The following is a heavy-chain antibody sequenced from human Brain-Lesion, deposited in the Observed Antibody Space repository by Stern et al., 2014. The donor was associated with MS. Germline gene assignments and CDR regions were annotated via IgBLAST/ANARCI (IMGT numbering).Heavy chain of an antibody. CDR3: ATDLQQPLVDTFDI. V-gene: IGHV1-24*01. CDR2: FDPEDGES. Sequence: VQLVESGAEVKKPGASGKVSCKGSGYTLTELYMHWVRQAPGKGLEWMGGFDPEDGESIYEQKFQGRVTMTEDTSTDTAYMELSSLRSEDTAIYYCATDLQQPLVDTFDIWGQGTMVTVSS. J-gene: IGHJ3*02. D-gene: IGHD6-13*01. CDR1: GYTLTELY.